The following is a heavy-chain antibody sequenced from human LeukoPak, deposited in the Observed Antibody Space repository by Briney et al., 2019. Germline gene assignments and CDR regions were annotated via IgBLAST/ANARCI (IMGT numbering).Heavy chain of an antibody. J-gene: IGHJ4*02. CDR2: ISGSGGST. CDR1: GFTFSSYA. CDR3: SKEGPAAIVVYY. Sequence: PGGSLRLSCAASGFTFSSYAMSWVRQAPGKGLEWVSAISGSGGSTYYADSVKGRFTISRDNSKNTLYLQMKSLRAEDPAVYYFSKEGPAAIVVYYWGQGTLVTVSS. D-gene: IGHD2-2*01. V-gene: IGHV3-23*01.